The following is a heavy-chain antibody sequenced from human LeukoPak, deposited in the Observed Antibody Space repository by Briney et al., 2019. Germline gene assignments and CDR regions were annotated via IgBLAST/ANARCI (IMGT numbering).Heavy chain of an antibody. Sequence: GGSLRLSGAASGFPFSSYAMTWVRQAPGKGLEWVSTVSTGGATSYYAGSVKGRFTISRDNSKNILYLQMNSLRAEDTAVYYCAKNLSCGGGSCYPSALGMDVWGQGTTVTVSS. CDR2: VSTGGATS. J-gene: IGHJ6*02. CDR1: GFPFSSYA. D-gene: IGHD2-15*01. V-gene: IGHV3-23*01. CDR3: AKNLSCGGGSCYPSALGMDV.